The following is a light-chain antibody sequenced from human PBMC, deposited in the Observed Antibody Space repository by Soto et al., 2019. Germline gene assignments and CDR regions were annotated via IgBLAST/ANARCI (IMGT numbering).Light chain of an antibody. CDR2: HAS. Sequence: DLPMTQSPSSLSASIGDRVTITCQASQNITNNLSWYQQKPGKAPNLLIYHASKLAKGVTSRFSGSGSGTDFSFIITSLQREDLATYYCQQYYGLPPITFGQGTRLEIK. CDR3: QQYYGLPPIT. J-gene: IGKJ5*01. V-gene: IGKV1-33*01. CDR1: QNITNN.